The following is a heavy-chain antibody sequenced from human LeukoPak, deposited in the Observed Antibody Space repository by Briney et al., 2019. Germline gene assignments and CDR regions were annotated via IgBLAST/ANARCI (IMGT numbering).Heavy chain of an antibody. CDR2: IYRGGTT. D-gene: IGHD1-26*01. CDR1: GFTVTSTY. Sequence: GGSLRLSCAASGFTVTSTYMSWVRQAPGKGLEWVSLIYRGGTTYYADSVKGRFTFSRDISNNSLYLQMNSLRAEDTAVYYCARDSLVGATTFDYWGQGTLVTVSS. J-gene: IGHJ4*02. V-gene: IGHV3-66*01. CDR3: ARDSLVGATTFDY.